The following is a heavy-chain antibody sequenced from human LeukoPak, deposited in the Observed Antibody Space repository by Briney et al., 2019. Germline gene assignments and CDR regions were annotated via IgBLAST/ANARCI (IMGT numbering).Heavy chain of an antibody. D-gene: IGHD3-10*01. CDR3: ARGRYGSGMIDY. CDR2: INHSGST. V-gene: IGHV4-34*01. J-gene: IGHJ4*02. Sequence: SETLSFTCAVYGGSFSGYYWSWIRQPPGKGLEWIGEINHSGSTNYNPSLKSRVTISVDTSKNQFSLKLSSVTAADTAVYYCARGRYGSGMIDYWGQGTLVTVSS. CDR1: GGSFSGYY.